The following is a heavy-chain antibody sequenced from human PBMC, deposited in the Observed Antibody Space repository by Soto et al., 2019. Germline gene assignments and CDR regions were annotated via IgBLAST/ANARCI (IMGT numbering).Heavy chain of an antibody. J-gene: IGHJ4*02. CDR2: IYHSGST. V-gene: IGHV4-38-2*01. CDR3: ARVSTYDSSGDFGK. D-gene: IGHD3-22*01. CDR1: GYSISSGYY. Sequence: PSETLSLTCAVSGYSISSGYYWGWIRQPPGKGLEWIGSIYHSGSTYYNPSLKSRVTISVDTSKNQFSLKLSSVTAADTAVYYWARVSTYDSSGDFGKWDQETLVTVSS.